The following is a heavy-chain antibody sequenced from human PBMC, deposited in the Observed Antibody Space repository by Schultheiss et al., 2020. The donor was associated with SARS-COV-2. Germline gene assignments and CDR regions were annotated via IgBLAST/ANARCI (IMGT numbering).Heavy chain of an antibody. V-gene: IGHV4-4*02. CDR2: IYHSGST. Sequence: SETLSLTCAVSGGSISSSNWWSWVRQPPGKGLEWIGNIYHSGSTYYNPSLKSRVTISVDTSKNQFSLKLSPVTAADTAVYYCARGKNWFDPWGQGTLVTVSS. CDR1: GGSISSSNW. CDR3: ARGKNWFDP. J-gene: IGHJ5*02.